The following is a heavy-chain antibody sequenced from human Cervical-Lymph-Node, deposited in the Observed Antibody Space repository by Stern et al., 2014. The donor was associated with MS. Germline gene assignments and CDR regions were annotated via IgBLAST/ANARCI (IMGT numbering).Heavy chain of an antibody. V-gene: IGHV1-2*06. CDR2: INPNSGGT. D-gene: IGHD2-2*01. CDR1: GYTFTDSY. CDR3: ARGRRIVVVPSAIDWFDP. J-gene: IGHJ5*02. Sequence: QLVQSGAEVKKPGASVKVSCKASGYTFTDSYMHWVRQAPGQGLEWMGRINPNSGGTNYAQKFQGRVTMTRDTSISTAYMELSRLRSDDTAVYYCARGRRIVVVPSAIDWFDPWGQGTLVTVSS.